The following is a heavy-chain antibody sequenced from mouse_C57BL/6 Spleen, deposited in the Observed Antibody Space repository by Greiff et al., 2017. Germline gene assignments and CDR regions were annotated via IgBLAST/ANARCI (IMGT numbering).Heavy chain of an antibody. J-gene: IGHJ3*01. CDR1: GYAFSSSW. V-gene: IGHV1-82*01. Sequence: QVQLKESGPELVKPGASVKISCKASGYAFSSSWMNWVKQRPGKGLEWIGRIYPGAGDTNYNGKFKGKATLTADKSSSTAYMQLSSLTSEDSAVYFCARGDLFAYWGQGTLVTVSA. D-gene: IGHD3-3*01. CDR3: ARGDLFAY. CDR2: IYPGAGDT.